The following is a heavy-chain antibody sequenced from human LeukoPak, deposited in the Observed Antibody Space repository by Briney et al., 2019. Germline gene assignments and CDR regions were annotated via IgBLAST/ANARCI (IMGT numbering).Heavy chain of an antibody. CDR1: GGSISSGSYY. V-gene: IGHV4-61*09. D-gene: IGHD3-10*01. CDR3: ARGSRRLWFGELVGNDY. J-gene: IGHJ4*02. CDR2: IYTSGST. Sequence: PSQTLSLTCTVSGGSISSGSYYWSWIRQPAGKGLEWIGHIYTSGSTNYNPSLKSRVTMSVDTSKNQFSLKLSSVTAADTAVYYCARGSRRLWFGELVGNDYWGQGTLVTVSS.